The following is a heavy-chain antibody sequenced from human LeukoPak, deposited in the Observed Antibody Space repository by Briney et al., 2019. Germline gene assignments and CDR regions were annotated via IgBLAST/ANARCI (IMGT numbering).Heavy chain of an antibody. CDR2: INSDGRTT. V-gene: IGHV3-74*01. CDR1: GFAFSNYW. Sequence: GGTLRLSCAASGFAFSNYWMHWVRQVPGKGLVWVSRINSDGRTTNYADSVKGRFTIARDNTKNILYLQMTSLRDEDTAVYYCARQDVGTSWYDTFDVWGQGTMVTVSS. J-gene: IGHJ3*01. D-gene: IGHD6-13*01. CDR3: ARQDVGTSWYDTFDV.